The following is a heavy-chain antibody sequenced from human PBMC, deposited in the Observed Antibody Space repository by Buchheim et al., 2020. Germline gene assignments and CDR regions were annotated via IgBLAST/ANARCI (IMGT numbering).Heavy chain of an antibody. Sequence: QVQLQESGPGLVKPSETLSLTCTVSGGSISSYYWSWIRQPPGKGLEWIGYIYYSGSTNYNPPLKSRVTISVDTSKNPFSLNLSSVTAADTAVYYWARCSLMGGSYYYGMDVWGQGTT. D-gene: IGHD1-26*01. CDR2: IYYSGST. J-gene: IGHJ6*02. CDR3: ARCSLMGGSYYYGMDV. V-gene: IGHV4-59*08. CDR1: GGSISSYY.